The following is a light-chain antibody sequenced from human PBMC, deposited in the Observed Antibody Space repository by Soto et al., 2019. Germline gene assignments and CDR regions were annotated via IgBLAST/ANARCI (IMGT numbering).Light chain of an antibody. CDR3: QSYDSSLSGSV. CDR2: LTS. CDR1: SSNIGAGYD. J-gene: IGLJ3*02. Sequence: QSVLTQPPSVSGAPGQRVTISCTGSSSNIGAGYDVHWYQQLPGTAPKLLIFLTSTRPSGVPDRFSGSKSGTSASLAITGLHAEDEADYYCQSYDSSLSGSVFGGGTKLTVL. V-gene: IGLV1-40*01.